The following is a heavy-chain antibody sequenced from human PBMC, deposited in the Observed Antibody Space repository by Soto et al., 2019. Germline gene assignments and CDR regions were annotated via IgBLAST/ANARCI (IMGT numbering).Heavy chain of an antibody. CDR1: GYSFTSYW. D-gene: IGHD3-22*01. V-gene: IGHV5-10-1*01. CDR2: IDPSDSYT. Sequence: GESLKISCKGSGYSFTSYWISWVRQMPGKGLEWMGRIDPSDSYTNYSPSFQGHVTISADKSISTAYLQWSSLKASDTAMYYCASLYYYDSSGYRGQNYGMDVWGQGTTVTVSS. J-gene: IGHJ6*02. CDR3: ASLYYYDSSGYRGQNYGMDV.